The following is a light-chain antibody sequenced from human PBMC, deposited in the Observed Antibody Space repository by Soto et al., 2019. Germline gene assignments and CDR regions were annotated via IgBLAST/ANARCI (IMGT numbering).Light chain of an antibody. J-gene: IGKJ2*01. CDR3: QQRSNWPRYT. CDR2: DAS. Sequence: EKVMTQSPATLSVSPGERATLSCRASQSVGSDLAWYQQKPGQPPRLLIYDASTRATGIPSRFSGSGSGTEFTLTISSLEPEDFAVYYCQQRSNWPRYTVGQGTKVDIK. V-gene: IGKV3-11*01. CDR1: QSVGSD.